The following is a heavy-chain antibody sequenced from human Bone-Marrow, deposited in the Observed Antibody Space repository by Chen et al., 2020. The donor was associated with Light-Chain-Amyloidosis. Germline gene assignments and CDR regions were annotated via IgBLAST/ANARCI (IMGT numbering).Heavy chain of an antibody. V-gene: IGHV1-24*01. CDR3: ATDVDVGDYYETGFNY. J-gene: IGHJ4*02. D-gene: IGHD3-22*01. CDR2: FDPEDEEM. Sequence: QVKLVKSGAKVKRPGASVRVSGRVLGDIFTHLAIHWVRQAPGQGLEWVGGFDPEDEEMMYGQKFQGRARMIEATSTETAYMELTSLTSEDTAIYYCATDVDVGDYYETGFNYWGQGTLVTVSS. CDR1: GDIFTHLA.